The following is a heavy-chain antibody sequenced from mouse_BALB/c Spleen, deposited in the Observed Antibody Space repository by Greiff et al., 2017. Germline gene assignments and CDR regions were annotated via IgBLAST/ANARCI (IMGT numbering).Heavy chain of an antibody. V-gene: IGHV1-54*03. CDR2: INPGSGGT. Sequence: QVQLQQSGAELVRPGTSVKVSCKASGYAFTNYLIEWVKQRPGQGLEWIGVINPGSGGTNYNEKFKGKATLTADKSSSTAYMQLSSLTSDDSAVYFCARCPYDYDRDFDYWGQGTTLTVSS. CDR3: ARCPYDYDRDFDY. D-gene: IGHD2-4*01. CDR1: GYAFTNYL. J-gene: IGHJ2*01.